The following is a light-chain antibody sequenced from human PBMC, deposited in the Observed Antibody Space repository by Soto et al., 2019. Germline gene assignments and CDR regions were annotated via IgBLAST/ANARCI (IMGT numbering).Light chain of an antibody. V-gene: IGKV3D-20*02. Sequence: EIVLTQSPGTLSLSPGERATLSCRASQSVSSSYLAWYQQKPGQAPRLLIYGASNRATGIPDRFSGSGSGTDFTLTISSLEPEDFAVYYCQQRSSWPITFGQGTRLEIK. CDR2: GAS. CDR3: QQRSSWPIT. CDR1: QSVSSSY. J-gene: IGKJ5*01.